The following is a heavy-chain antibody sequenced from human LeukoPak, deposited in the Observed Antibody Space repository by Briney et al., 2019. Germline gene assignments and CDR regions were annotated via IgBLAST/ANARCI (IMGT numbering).Heavy chain of an antibody. CDR3: AGDPPYYYDSSGTLDY. Sequence: GGSLRLSCAASGFTFSSYGMHWVRQAPGKGLEWVAVIWYDGSNKYYADSVKGRFTISRDNPKNTLYLQMNSLRAEDTAVYYCAGDPPYYYDSSGTLDYWGQGTPVTVSS. CDR2: IWYDGSNK. D-gene: IGHD3-22*01. CDR1: GFTFSSYG. V-gene: IGHV3-33*01. J-gene: IGHJ4*02.